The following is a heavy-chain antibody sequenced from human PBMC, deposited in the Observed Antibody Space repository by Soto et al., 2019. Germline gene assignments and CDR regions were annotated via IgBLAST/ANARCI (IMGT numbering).Heavy chain of an antibody. J-gene: IGHJ4*02. CDR1: GFTFSSYA. V-gene: IGHV3-23*01. CDR3: AKDSRRIAVAGNSSPSDY. CDR2: ISGSGGST. Sequence: EVQLLESGGGLVQPGGSLRLSCAASGFTFSSYAMSWVRQAPGKGLEWVSAISGSGGSTYYADSVKGRFTISRDNSKNTLYLQMNSLRAEDTAVYYCAKDSRRIAVAGNSSPSDYWGQGTLVTVSS. D-gene: IGHD6-19*01.